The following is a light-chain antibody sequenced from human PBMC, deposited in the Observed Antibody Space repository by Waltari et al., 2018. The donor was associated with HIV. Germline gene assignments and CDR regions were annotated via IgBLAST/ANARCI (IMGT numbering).Light chain of an antibody. CDR2: GVT. Sequence: QSALTQPASVSGSPGQSITISCTGTISDLGLYDFVSWYRQYPGKAPQLIIFGVTSRPTGVTSRFSGSKSGNTASLSISGLQAEDEADYYCSSLTLTHTVAFGGGTKVTV. CDR1: ISDLGLYDF. V-gene: IGLV2-14*01. J-gene: IGLJ3*02. CDR3: SSLTLTHTVA.